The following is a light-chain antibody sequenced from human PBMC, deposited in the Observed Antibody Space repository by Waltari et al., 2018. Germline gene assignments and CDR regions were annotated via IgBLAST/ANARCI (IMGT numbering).Light chain of an antibody. Sequence: DLQMTQSPSSLSASVGHKVTLTCRASQGITDHLALFQLKPGKAPKSLIYAASRLQSGVPSKFSGSGSGTDFTLTINSLQPEDFATYYCQQYWSYPITFAQGTRLEIE. J-gene: IGKJ5*01. CDR2: AAS. CDR3: QQYWSYPIT. V-gene: IGKV1-16*02. CDR1: QGITDH.